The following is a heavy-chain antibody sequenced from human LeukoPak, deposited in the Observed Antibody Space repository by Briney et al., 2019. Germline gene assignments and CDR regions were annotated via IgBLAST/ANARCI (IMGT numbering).Heavy chain of an antibody. CDR1: GFTFSSHG. J-gene: IGHJ5*02. Sequence: GGSLRPSCAASGFTFSSHGMNWVRQAPGKGLEWVSSISSSSCYIYYADSVKGRFIIPRDNAKNSLYLQMNSLRVEDTAVYYCARVPLWFGESPGWSDPWGQGTLVTVSS. D-gene: IGHD3-10*01. V-gene: IGHV3-21*01. CDR3: ARVPLWFGESPGWSDP. CDR2: ISSSSCYI.